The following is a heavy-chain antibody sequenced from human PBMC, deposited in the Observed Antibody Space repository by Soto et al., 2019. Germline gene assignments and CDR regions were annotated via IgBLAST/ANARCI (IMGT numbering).Heavy chain of an antibody. CDR2: IIPIFGTE. J-gene: IGHJ6*02. D-gene: IGHD2-2*01. CDR1: GGTFRSSA. Sequence: ASVKVSCKASGGTFRSSAISWVRQAPGQGLGWVGGIIPIFGTEKYAQKLQGRVTITADDSTSTAYMELSSLRYEDTAVYYCASNSPSALLYFYYYGMDVWGQGTTVTVSS. CDR3: ASNSPSALLYFYYYGMDV. V-gene: IGHV1-69*13.